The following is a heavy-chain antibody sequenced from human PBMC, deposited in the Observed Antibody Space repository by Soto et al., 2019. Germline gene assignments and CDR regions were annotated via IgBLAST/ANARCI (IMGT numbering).Heavy chain of an antibody. Sequence: SETLSLTCTVSGGSISISSYYWCWIRHPPGKGLEWIGSIYYSGSTYYNPSLKSRVTISVDTSKNQFSLKLSSVTAADTAVYYCARQVDYGNYYYYMDVWGKGTTVTVSS. D-gene: IGHD4-17*01. V-gene: IGHV4-39*01. CDR2: IYYSGST. CDR3: ARQVDYGNYYYYMDV. J-gene: IGHJ6*03. CDR1: GGSISISSYY.